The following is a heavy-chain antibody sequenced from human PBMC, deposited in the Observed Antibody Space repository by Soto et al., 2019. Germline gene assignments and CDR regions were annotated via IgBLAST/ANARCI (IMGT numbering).Heavy chain of an antibody. CDR3: ARDWGQYSSSWYYFDY. Sequence: QVQLVESGGGVVQPGRSLRLSCAASGFTFSSYAMHWVRQAPGKGLEWVAVISYDGSNKYYADSVKGRFTISRDNSKNTLYLQMNSLRAEDTAVYYCARDWGQYSSSWYYFDYWGQGNLVTVSS. CDR2: ISYDGSNK. V-gene: IGHV3-30-3*01. D-gene: IGHD6-13*01. J-gene: IGHJ4*02. CDR1: GFTFSSYA.